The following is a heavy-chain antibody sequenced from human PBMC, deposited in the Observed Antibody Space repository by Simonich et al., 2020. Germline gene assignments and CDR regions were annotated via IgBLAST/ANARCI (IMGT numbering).Heavy chain of an antibody. CDR3: ARFRGQYFDWLFDY. D-gene: IGHD3-9*01. CDR2: IKKKGSEK. CDR1: GFTFSSYW. J-gene: IGHJ4*02. Sequence: EVQLVESGGGLVQPGGSLRLSCAASGFTFSSYWMSWVRQAPGTGLGWVANIKKKGSEKYYVDSVKGRFTISRDNAKNSLYLQMNSLRAEDTAVYYCARFRGQYFDWLFDYWGQGTLVTVSS. V-gene: IGHV3-7*01.